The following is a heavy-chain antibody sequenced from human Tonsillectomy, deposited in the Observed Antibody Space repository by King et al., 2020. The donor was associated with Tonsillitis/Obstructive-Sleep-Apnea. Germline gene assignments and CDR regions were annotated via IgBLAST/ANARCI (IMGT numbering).Heavy chain of an antibody. CDR2: ISGNGGST. J-gene: IGHJ1*01. Sequence: VQLVESGGGLVQRGQSLRLSCAASGFTFTSYAMTWVRLAPGKGLEWVSAISGNGGSTYYADSVKGRFTISRDNSKNTLYLQMNSLRAEDTAIYFCAKVRSWRTVFQHWGQGTMVTVSS. D-gene: IGHD1-1*01. CDR3: AKVRSWRTVFQH. V-gene: IGHV3-23*04. CDR1: GFTFTSYA.